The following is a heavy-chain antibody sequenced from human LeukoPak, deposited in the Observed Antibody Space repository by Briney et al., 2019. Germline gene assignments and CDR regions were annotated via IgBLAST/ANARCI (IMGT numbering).Heavy chain of an antibody. CDR1: GFPFSDYW. CDR2: IKQDGSEQ. V-gene: IGHV3-7*01. Sequence: GGSLRLSYAASGFPFSDYWMDWVRQAPGKGMEWVANIKQDGSEQYYADSVKGRFTISRDNAKNSLYLQMNSLRAEDTAVYYCSRSLDYWGQGALVTVSS. J-gene: IGHJ4*02. CDR3: SRSLDY.